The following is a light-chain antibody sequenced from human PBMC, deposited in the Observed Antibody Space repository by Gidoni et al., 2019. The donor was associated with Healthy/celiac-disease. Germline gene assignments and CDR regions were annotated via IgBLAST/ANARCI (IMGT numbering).Light chain of an antibody. CDR2: QDS. CDR3: QAWDSSTALVV. V-gene: IGLV3-1*01. CDR1: KLGDKY. J-gene: IGLJ2*01. Sequence: SYELTQPPSVSVSPGQPASITCSGDKLGDKYACWYQQKPGQSPVLVIYQDSKRHSGIPERFSGSNSGNTATLTISGTQAMDEADYYCQAWDSSTALVVFGGGTKLTVL.